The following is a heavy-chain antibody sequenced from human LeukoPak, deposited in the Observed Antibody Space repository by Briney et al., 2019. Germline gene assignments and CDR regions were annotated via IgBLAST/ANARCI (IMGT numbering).Heavy chain of an antibody. CDR2: INDGSRDT. D-gene: IGHD5-12*01. V-gene: IGHV3-23*01. Sequence: GGSLRLSCATSGFTFSSFTRNWVRQAPGKGLEWVCTINDGSRDTYYAGSVKDRFNICRDDPQNIVYLQMDSLRAEDTALYYCTTRLRNHFDYWGQGTQVTVSS. CDR1: GFTFSSFT. CDR3: TTRLRNHFDY. J-gene: IGHJ4*02.